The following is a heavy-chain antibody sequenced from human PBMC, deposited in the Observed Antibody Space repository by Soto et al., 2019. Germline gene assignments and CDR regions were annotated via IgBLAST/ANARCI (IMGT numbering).Heavy chain of an antibody. CDR1: GGTFSSYA. CDR3: ARDADGDGKTAPDDY. V-gene: IGHV1-69*12. J-gene: IGHJ4*02. D-gene: IGHD3-10*01. CDR2: IIPIFGTA. Sequence: QVQLVQSGAEVKKPGSSVKVSCKASGGTFSSYAISWVRQAPGQGLEWMGGIIPIFGTANYAQKFQGRVTITAAESTSTVYRELRSLRSEGTAVYYCARDADGDGKTAPDDYWGQGTLVTVSS.